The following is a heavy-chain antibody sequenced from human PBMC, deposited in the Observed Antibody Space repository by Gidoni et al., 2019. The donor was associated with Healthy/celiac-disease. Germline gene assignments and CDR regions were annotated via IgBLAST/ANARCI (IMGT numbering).Heavy chain of an antibody. J-gene: IGHJ4*02. V-gene: IGHV3-23*01. Sequence: EVQLLESGGGLVQPGGALRLSGAAAGFNFSSYAMSWVRQAPGKGLEWVSAISGSGGSTYYADSVKGLFTISRDNSKHTLYLQMNSLRAEDTAVYYCAKDILAVAGTWTNFDYWGQGTLVTVSS. CDR2: ISGSGGST. CDR1: GFNFSSYA. D-gene: IGHD6-19*01. CDR3: AKDILAVAGTWTNFDY.